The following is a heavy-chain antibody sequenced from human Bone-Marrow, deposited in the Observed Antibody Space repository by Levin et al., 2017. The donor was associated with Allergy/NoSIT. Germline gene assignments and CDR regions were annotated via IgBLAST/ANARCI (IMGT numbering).Heavy chain of an antibody. D-gene: IGHD3-3*01. CDR3: ARGRFLVSFLDV. CDR2: INWNGGST. V-gene: IGHV3-20*01. Sequence: GESLKISCAASGFTFDDYGMSWVRQAPGKGLEWVSGINWNGGSTGYADSVKGRFTISRDNAKNSLYLQMNSLRAEDTALYHCARGRFLVSFLDVWGQGTTVTVSS. J-gene: IGHJ6*02. CDR1: GFTFDDYG.